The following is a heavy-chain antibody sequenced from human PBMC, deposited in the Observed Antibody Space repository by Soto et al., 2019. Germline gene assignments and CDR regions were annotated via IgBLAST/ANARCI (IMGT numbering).Heavy chain of an antibody. CDR2: IFYSGTT. CDR1: GGSISSSSYF. CDR3: GRRVNSGSGRGFLDF. J-gene: IGHJ4*02. Sequence: SETLSLTCSVSGGSISSSSYFWGWVRQPPDQGLEWLATIFYSGTTYYNPSLKSRLTISADTSKNQLSLKLSSVTAADTAVYYCGRRVNSGSGRGFLDFRGQGSPVIVSS. D-gene: IGHD1-26*01. V-gene: IGHV4-39*01.